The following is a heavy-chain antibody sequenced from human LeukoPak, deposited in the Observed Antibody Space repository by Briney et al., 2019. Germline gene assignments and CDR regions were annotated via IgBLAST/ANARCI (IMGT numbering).Heavy chain of an antibody. Sequence: GGSLRLSCAASGFTFSSYAMHWVRQAPGKGLEWVTVIWYDGSNKHYADSVKGRFTISRDNSKNTLYLQMDSLRAEDTAIYYCARAFGASSGYSVDYWGQGILVTVSS. J-gene: IGHJ4*02. V-gene: IGHV3-33*01. CDR1: GFTFSSYA. CDR3: ARAFGASSGYSVDY. D-gene: IGHD3-22*01. CDR2: IWYDGSNK.